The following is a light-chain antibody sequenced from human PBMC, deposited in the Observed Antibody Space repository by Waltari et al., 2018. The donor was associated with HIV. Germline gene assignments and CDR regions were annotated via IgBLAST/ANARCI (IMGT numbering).Light chain of an antibody. CDR3: QHRSNRPL. CDR2: DAS. V-gene: IGKV3-11*01. J-gene: IGKJ5*01. CDR1: QSVSNY. Sequence: IVLTQSPATLSLSPGERATLSCRASQSVSNYLAWYQQKPGQAPRLLIFDASNRAAGIAARFSGSGSGTDFTLTISSLEPEDFAVYYCQHRSNRPLFGQGTRLEIK.